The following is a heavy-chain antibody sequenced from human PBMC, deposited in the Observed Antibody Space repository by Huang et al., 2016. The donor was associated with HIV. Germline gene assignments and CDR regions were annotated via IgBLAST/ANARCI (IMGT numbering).Heavy chain of an antibody. J-gene: IGHJ4*02. V-gene: IGHV4-34*01. CDR3: ARGPRLHYYGSGSYFGY. Sequence: QVQLQQWGAGLLKPSETLSLTCAVYGGSFSGYYWSWIRQPPGKGLEWIGEIKHSGSINYNPSLKSRVTIAVDTSKNQFSLKMRSVPAAETAVYFCARGPRLHYYGSGSYFGYWGQGTLVTVSS. CDR1: GGSFSGYY. CDR2: IKHSGSI. D-gene: IGHD3-10*01.